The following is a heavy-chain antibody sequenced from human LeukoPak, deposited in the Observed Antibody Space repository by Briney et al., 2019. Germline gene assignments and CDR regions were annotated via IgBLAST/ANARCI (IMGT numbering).Heavy chain of an antibody. V-gene: IGHV3-9*01. D-gene: IGHD6-19*01. J-gene: IGHJ6*03. Sequence: PGGSLRLSCAAPGFTFDDYVMHWVRQAPGKGLEWVSSISWNSGRIVYADSVKGRFTISRDNAKNSLYLQMNSLRAEDTALYYCAKEGWHADYYYYMDVWGKGTTVTVSS. CDR1: GFTFDDYV. CDR3: AKEGWHADYYYYMDV. CDR2: ISWNSGRI.